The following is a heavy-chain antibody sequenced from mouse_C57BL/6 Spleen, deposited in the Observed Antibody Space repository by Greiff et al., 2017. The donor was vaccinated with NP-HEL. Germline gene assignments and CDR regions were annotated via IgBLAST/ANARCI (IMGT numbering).Heavy chain of an antibody. V-gene: IGHV14-4*01. CDR2: IDPENGDT. D-gene: IGHD2-10*01. J-gene: IGHJ4*01. CDR3: TTGAYSSLGAMDY. Sequence: DVQLQESGAELVRPGASVKLSCTASGFNIKDDYMHWVKQRPEQGLEWIGWIDPENGDTEYASKFQGKATITADTSSNTAYLQLSSLTSEDTAVYYCTTGAYSSLGAMDYWGQGTSVTVSS. CDR1: GFNIKDDY.